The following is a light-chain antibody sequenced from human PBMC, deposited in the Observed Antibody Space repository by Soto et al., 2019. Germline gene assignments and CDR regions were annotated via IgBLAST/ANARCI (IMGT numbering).Light chain of an antibody. CDR2: EGS. CDR1: SSDVGSYNL. J-gene: IGLJ2*01. V-gene: IGLV2-23*01. Sequence: QSALTQPASVSGSTVQSITISCTGTSSDVGSYNLVSWYQQHPGKAPKLMIYEGSKRPSGVSNRFSGSKSGNTASLTISGLQAEDEADYYCCSYAGSVVFGGGTKLTVL. CDR3: CSYAGSVV.